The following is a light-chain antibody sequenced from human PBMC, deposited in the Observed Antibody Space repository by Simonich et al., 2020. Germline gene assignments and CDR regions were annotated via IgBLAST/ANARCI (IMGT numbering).Light chain of an antibody. CDR3: MQGTHWPPYT. V-gene: IGKV2-30*02. Sequence: DVVMTQSPLSLPVTLGQPASISCRISQSLVHSDGNTYLNWFQQRPGQSPRRLMYKVSHRDAGVTERFSGSGSGTDFTLKSSRVEAEDVGVYYCMQGTHWPPYTFGQGTKLEIK. CDR1: QSLVHSDGNTY. J-gene: IGKJ2*01. CDR2: KVS.